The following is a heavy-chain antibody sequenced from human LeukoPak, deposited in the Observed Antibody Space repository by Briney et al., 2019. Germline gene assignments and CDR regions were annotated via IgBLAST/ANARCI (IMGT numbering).Heavy chain of an antibody. Sequence: GGSLRLSWAAAGFAFSASAMHWVRQASGKGLEWVGHIRTKGNNYATAYAASLRGNFIISRDDSKNTAYLQMVSLRTEDTAVYYCSSLYDFWSGDPDDWGQGILVTVSS. CDR2: IRTKGNNYAT. V-gene: IGHV3-73*01. CDR1: GFAFSASA. D-gene: IGHD3-3*01. J-gene: IGHJ4*02. CDR3: SSLYDFWSGDPDD.